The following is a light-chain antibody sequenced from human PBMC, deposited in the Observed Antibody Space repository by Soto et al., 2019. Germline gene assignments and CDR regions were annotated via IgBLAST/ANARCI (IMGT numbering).Light chain of an antibody. CDR3: SSYTSTTVTYV. J-gene: IGLJ1*01. CDR1: SSDVGSYNL. V-gene: IGLV2-14*02. CDR2: EGT. Sequence: QSALTQPASVSGPPGQSIVISCNGSSSDVGSYNLVSWYQQYPGKAPKVMIFEGTKRPSGVSDRFSGSKSGNTASLTISGLQAEDEAEYFCSSYTSTTVTYVFGSGTKVTVL.